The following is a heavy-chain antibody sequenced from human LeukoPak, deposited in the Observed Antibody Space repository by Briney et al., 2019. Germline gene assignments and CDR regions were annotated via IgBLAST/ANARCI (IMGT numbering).Heavy chain of an antibody. Sequence: SETLFFTYTASGGFISCYYRCWLRQPPGKGLEWIGYIYYSGSTQYNPSLKSRVTISIDMSKNQFSLKLSSVTAADTAVYYCAGELAYFDYWGQGTLVTVSS. V-gene: IGHV4-59*01. J-gene: IGHJ4*02. CDR1: GGFISCYY. CDR3: AGELAYFDY. CDR2: IYYSGST. D-gene: IGHD1-1*01.